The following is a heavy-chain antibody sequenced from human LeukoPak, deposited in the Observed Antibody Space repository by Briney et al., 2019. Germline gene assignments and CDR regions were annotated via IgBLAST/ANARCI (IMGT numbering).Heavy chain of an antibody. CDR3: AKVASGSYYNWPFDY. D-gene: IGHD1-26*01. CDR2: IHYSGST. V-gene: IGHV4-59*01. CDR1: GGSFSGYY. J-gene: IGHJ4*02. Sequence: SETLSLTCAVYGGSFSGYYWSWIRQPPGKGLEWIGYIHYSGSTNYNPSLKSRVTISVDTSKNQFSLKLSSVTAADTAVYYCAKVASGSYYNWPFDYWGQGTLVTVSS.